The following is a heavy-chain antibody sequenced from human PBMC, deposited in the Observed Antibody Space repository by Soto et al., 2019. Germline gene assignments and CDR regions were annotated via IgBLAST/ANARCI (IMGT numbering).Heavy chain of an antibody. CDR3: AEDLGYYYYYGMDV. CDR1: GFTFTSSA. CDR2: IVVGSGNT. J-gene: IGHJ6*02. Sequence: QMQLVQSGPEVKKPGTSVKVSCKASGFTFTSSAVQWVRQARGQRLEWIGWIVVGSGNTNYAQKFQERVTITRDMSTSTAYMELSSLRSEDTAVYYCAEDLGYYYYYGMDVWGQGTTVTVSS. V-gene: IGHV1-58*01.